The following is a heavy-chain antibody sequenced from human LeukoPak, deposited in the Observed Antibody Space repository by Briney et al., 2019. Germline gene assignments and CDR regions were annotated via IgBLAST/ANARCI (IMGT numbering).Heavy chain of an antibody. Sequence: PSETLSLTCTVSGGSISSSSYYWGWIRQPPGKRLEWIGEINHTGNTNYNPSLKRRVTISVDTSQNQFSLRLNSVTAADTAVYYCARGRYLTTVGGAAAGFLDNWGQGTLVTVSS. CDR1: GGSISSSSYY. D-gene: IGHD4-23*01. CDR3: ARGRYLTTVGGAAAGFLDN. J-gene: IGHJ4*02. CDR2: INHTGNT. V-gene: IGHV4-39*07.